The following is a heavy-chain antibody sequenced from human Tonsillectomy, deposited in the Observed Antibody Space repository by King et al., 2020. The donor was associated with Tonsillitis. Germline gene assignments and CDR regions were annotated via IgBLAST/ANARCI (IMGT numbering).Heavy chain of an antibody. J-gene: IGHJ4*02. V-gene: IGHV3-23*04. CDR2: ISGSDRRT. CDR1: GFTFGSYA. D-gene: IGHD3-3*01. CDR3: VKDLFDFFSGYEGAVGGY. Sequence: DVQLVESGGGLVQPGGSLRLSCAASGFTFGSYAMSWVRQAPGKGLEWVSVISGSDRRTHYADSVQGRFTISRDNSKNTLCLQMNSLRTEDTALYYCVKDLFDFFSGYEGAVGGYWGQGTLVTVSS.